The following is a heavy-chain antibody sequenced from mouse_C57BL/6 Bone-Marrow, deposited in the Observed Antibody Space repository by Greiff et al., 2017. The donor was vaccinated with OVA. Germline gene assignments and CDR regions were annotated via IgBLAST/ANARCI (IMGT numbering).Heavy chain of an antibody. D-gene: IGHD1-1*02. CDR3: AREGDNGAGGY. V-gene: IGHV1-81*01. CDR1: GYTFTSYG. J-gene: IGHJ2*01. CDR2: IYPRSGNT. Sequence: VQLQQSGAELARPGASVKLSCKASGYTFTSYGISWVKQRTGQGLEWIGEIYPRSGNTYYNEKFKGKATLTADKSSSTAYMERRSLTSEDAAVYFCAREGDNGAGGYWGQGTTLTVSS.